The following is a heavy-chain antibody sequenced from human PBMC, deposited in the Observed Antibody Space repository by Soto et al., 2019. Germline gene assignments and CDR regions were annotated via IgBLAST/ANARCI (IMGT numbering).Heavy chain of an antibody. V-gene: IGHV3-15*01. CDR1: GFTFSNAW. D-gene: IGHD2-8*01. CDR3: TTDWLGYCTNGVCYSYYYYYMDV. CDR2: IKSKTDGGTT. J-gene: IGHJ6*03. Sequence: GGSLRLSCAASGFTFSNAWMSWVRQAPGKGLEWVGRIKSKTDGGTTDYDAPVKGRFTISRDDSKNTLYLQMNSLKTEDTAVYYCTTDWLGYCTNGVCYSYYYYYMDVWGKGTTVTVSS.